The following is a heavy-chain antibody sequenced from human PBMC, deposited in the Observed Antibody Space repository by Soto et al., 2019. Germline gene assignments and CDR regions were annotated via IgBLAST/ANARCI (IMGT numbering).Heavy chain of an antibody. Sequence: QVQLQESGPGLVKPSQTLSLTCTVSGGSISSGGYYWSWIRQHPGKGLEWIGYIYYSGSTYYNPSLKSRVTISVDPSKNQFSLKLSSVTAADTAVYYCARAPTGTDYYYYYMDVWGKGTTVTVSS. CDR1: GGSISSGGYY. V-gene: IGHV4-31*03. J-gene: IGHJ6*03. CDR2: IYYSGST. D-gene: IGHD1-1*01. CDR3: ARAPTGTDYYYYYMDV.